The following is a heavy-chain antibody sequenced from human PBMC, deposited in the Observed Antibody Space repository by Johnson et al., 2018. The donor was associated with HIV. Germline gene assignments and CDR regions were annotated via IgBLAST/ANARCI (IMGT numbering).Heavy chain of an antibody. V-gene: IGHV3-15*01. D-gene: IGHD3-3*01. CDR1: GFTFSYAW. CDR2: IKSEIDGGTT. J-gene: IGHJ3*02. CDR3: ARTSEWTTYQDAFDI. Sequence: VQLVESGGGLVQPGGSLRLSCVGSGFTFSYAWMTWVRQAPGQGLEWVGPIKSEIDGGTTDYAAHVKGRFTISRDDSKTTLYLQMNSLTIEDTAVYYCARTSEWTTYQDAFDIWGQGTMVSVSS.